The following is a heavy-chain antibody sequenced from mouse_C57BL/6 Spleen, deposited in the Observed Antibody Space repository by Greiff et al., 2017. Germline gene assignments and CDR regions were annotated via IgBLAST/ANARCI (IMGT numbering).Heavy chain of an antibody. CDR3: ARTLNYYGSILYYFDY. D-gene: IGHD1-1*01. Sequence: VQRVESGAELVRPGTSVKLSCKASGYTFTSYWMHWVKQRPGQGLEWIGVIDPSDSYTNYNQKFKGKATLTVDTSSSTAYMQLSSLTSEDSAVYYCARTLNYYGSILYYFDYWGQGTTLTVSS. CDR1: GYTFTSYW. V-gene: IGHV1-59*01. J-gene: IGHJ2*01. CDR2: IDPSDSYT.